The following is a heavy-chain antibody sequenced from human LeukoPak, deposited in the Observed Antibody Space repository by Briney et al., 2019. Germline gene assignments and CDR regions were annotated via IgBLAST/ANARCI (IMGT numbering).Heavy chain of an antibody. CDR1: GFTFSSYA. Sequence: PGGSLRLSCAASGFTFSSYAMSWGRQAPGKGLEWVSAIIGSGGSTYYADSVKGRFTISRDNSKITLYLQMNSLRAAYTAVYYCAKGLSHDRRKGLYYYYGIDVWGKGTTVTVSS. CDR2: IIGSGGST. D-gene: IGHD1-1*01. CDR3: AKGLSHDRRKGLYYYYGIDV. V-gene: IGHV3-23*01. J-gene: IGHJ6*04.